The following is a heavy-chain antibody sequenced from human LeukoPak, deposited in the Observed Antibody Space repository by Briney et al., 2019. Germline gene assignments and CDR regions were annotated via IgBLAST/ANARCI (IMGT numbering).Heavy chain of an antibody. J-gene: IGHJ4*02. CDR2: ISYDGSNK. CDR1: GFTFSSYA. CDR3: ARGVVPAATAGYFDY. D-gene: IGHD2-2*01. Sequence: GGSLRLSCAASGFTFSSYAMHWVRQAPGKGLEWVAVISYDGSNKYYADSVKGRFTISRDNSKNTLYLQMNSLRAEDTAVYYCARGVVPAATAGYFDYWGQGTLVTVSS. V-gene: IGHV3-30-3*01.